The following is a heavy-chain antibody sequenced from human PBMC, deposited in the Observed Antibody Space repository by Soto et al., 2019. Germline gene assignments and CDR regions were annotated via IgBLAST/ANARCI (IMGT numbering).Heavy chain of an antibody. D-gene: IGHD6-13*01. CDR1: GHTFTSDD. CDR3: ARDSRSAAAAFDI. Sequence: ASVKVSCTASGHTFTSDDISWVRQATGQGLEWMGWMNPYSGNTAYAQKFQGRVTMTRNTSISTAYMELSSLRSEDTAVYYCARDSRSAAAAFDIWGQGTMVTVSS. J-gene: IGHJ3*02. CDR2: MNPYSGNT. V-gene: IGHV1-8*01.